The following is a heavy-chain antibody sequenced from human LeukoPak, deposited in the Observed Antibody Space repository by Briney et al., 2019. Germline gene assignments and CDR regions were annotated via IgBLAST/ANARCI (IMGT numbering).Heavy chain of an antibody. CDR1: GFTFSSYE. V-gene: IGHV3-48*03. CDR3: AELGITMIGGV. CDR2: ISSSGSTI. J-gene: IGHJ6*04. Sequence: GGSLKLSCAACGFTFSSYEMNWVRQAPGKGLEWVSYISSSGSTIYYADSVKGRFTISRDNAKNSLYLQMNSLRAEDTAVYYCAELGITMIGGVWGKGTTVTISS. D-gene: IGHD3-10*02.